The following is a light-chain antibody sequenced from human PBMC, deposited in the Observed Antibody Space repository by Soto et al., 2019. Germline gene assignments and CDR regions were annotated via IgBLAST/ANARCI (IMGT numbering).Light chain of an antibody. CDR2: DAS. J-gene: IGKJ1*01. V-gene: IGKV3-11*01. Sequence: EIVMTQSPATLSLSPGERATLSCRASQNVYHYLAWYQQKPGQPPRLLIYDASNRATGISARFSGSGSGTDFTLTISSLEPEDYAVYYCQQRSDWPRTFGQGTKVEI. CDR3: QQRSDWPRT. CDR1: QNVYHY.